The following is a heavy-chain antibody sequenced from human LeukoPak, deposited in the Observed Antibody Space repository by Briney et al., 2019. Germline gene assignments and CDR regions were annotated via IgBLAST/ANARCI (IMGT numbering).Heavy chain of an antibody. D-gene: IGHD3-10*01. CDR1: GGSISSGGYY. CDR3: ARDYYGSGSYYYYYGMDV. V-gene: IGHV4-31*03. J-gene: IGHJ6*02. CDR2: IYYSGST. Sequence: SETLSLTCTVPGGSISSGGYYWSWIRQHPGKGLEWIGYIYYSGSTYYNPSLKSRVTISVDTSKNQFSLKLSSVTAADTAMYYCARDYYGSGSYYYYYGMDVWGQGTTVTVSS.